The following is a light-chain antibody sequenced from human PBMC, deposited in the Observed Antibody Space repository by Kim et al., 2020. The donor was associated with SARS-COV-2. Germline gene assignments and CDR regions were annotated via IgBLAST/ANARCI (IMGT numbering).Light chain of an antibody. CDR3: QQYDKWPRT. CDR2: GAS. Sequence: EIVMTQSPATLSVSPGERATLSCRARQSIKSNLSWYQHKRGQAPRLLIYGASTRAAGVPARVSGGGAGTECTLTISSLQSEELAVYYCQQYDKWPRTFGHGRKVDIK. J-gene: IGKJ1*01. CDR1: QSIKSN. V-gene: IGKV3-15*01.